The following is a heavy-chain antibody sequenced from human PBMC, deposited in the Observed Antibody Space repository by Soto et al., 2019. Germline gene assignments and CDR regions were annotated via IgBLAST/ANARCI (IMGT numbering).Heavy chain of an antibody. Sequence: QVQLVESGGGVVQPGRSLRLSCAASGFTFSSYGMHWVRQAPGKGLEWVAVISYDGSNKYYADSAKGRFTISRDNSKNTLYLQMNSLRAEDTAVYYCATHNYGDYFEDYWGQGTLVTVSS. D-gene: IGHD4-17*01. CDR3: ATHNYGDYFEDY. J-gene: IGHJ4*02. V-gene: IGHV3-30*03. CDR1: GFTFSSYG. CDR2: ISYDGSNK.